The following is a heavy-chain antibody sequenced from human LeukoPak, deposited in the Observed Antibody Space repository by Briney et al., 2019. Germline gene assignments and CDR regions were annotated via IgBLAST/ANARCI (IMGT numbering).Heavy chain of an antibody. D-gene: IGHD2-21*02. V-gene: IGHV3-23*01. CDR1: GFTFSSYA. J-gene: IGHJ4*02. CDR2: ISGSGGST. CDR3: ATGGQGMVTLDY. Sequence: PGGSLRLSCAASGFTFSSYAMSWVRQAPGKGLEWVSAISGSGGSTYYADSVKGRFTISRDNSKNTLYLQMNSLRAEDTAVYYCATGGQGMVTLDYWGQGTLVTVSS.